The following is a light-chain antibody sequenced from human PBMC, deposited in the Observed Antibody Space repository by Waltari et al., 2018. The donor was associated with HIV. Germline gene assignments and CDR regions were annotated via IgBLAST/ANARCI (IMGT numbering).Light chain of an antibody. CDR1: SSDVGGSKY. Sequence: QSALTQPASVSGSPGQSITISCTGTSSDVGGSKYVSWYQQHPDKVPTLMIYEVTNRPSGVSNRFAGSKSGNTDSLTVSGLQAEDEADYYCSSYTSSSWVFGGGTKLTVL. J-gene: IGLJ3*02. V-gene: IGLV2-14*01. CDR2: EVT. CDR3: SSYTSSSWV.